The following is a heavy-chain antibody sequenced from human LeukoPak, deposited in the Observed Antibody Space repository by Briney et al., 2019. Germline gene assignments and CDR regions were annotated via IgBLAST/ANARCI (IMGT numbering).Heavy chain of an antibody. Sequence: SETLSLTCTVSGDSISSSSYYWGWIRQPPGKGLEWIGSIYYSGSTYCNPSLKSRVTMSVDTSKNQFSLKLSSVTAADTAVYYCARHDGVGVIPDFDYWGPGTLVTVSS. CDR1: GDSISSSSYY. J-gene: IGHJ4*02. CDR3: ARHDGVGVIPDFDY. D-gene: IGHD1-26*01. CDR2: IYYSGST. V-gene: IGHV4-39*01.